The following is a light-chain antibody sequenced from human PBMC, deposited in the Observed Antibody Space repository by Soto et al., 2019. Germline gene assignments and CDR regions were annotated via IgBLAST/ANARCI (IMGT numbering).Light chain of an antibody. CDR1: QRLFNSY. CDR2: DAS. CDR3: QQYERPPFA. J-gene: IGKJ2*01. Sequence: EIVLKQSPGTLSLFPGARATLSCRARQRLFNSYLAWYQQKPGQAPRLLIYDASSRAAGVPDRVTGGGSGTDFTLTISGLEPEDFALYFCQQYERPPFAFGQGTKLEIK. V-gene: IGKV3-20*01.